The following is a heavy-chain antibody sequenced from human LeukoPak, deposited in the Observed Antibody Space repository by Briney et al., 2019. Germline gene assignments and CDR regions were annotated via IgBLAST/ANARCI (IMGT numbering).Heavy chain of an antibody. D-gene: IGHD2-2*01. V-gene: IGHV1-18*01. J-gene: IGHJ4*02. Sequence: ASVKVSCKASGYTFISYGISWVRQAPGQGLEWVGWISTYNGNTNYAHKLQGRVTMTTDTSTTTAYMELRSLRSDDTAMYYCARGCSSTACYGLMDYWGQGTLVTVSS. CDR1: GYTFISYG. CDR3: ARGCSSTACYGLMDY. CDR2: ISTYNGNT.